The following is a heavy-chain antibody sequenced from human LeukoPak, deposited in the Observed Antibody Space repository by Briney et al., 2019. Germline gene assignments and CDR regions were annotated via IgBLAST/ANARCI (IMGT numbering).Heavy chain of an antibody. D-gene: IGHD2-15*01. Sequence: PGGSLRLSCAVSGFTFDDFGMGWVRQTPGKGLEWVSGINWNGGSTGYADSVKGRFTISRDNARNSLFLQMNSLRAEDTALYYCARVHCSSSSCRGGYYYYMDVWGQGTTVTVSS. CDR3: ARVHCSSSSCRGGYYYYMDV. CDR2: INWNGGST. V-gene: IGHV3-20*04. J-gene: IGHJ6*03. CDR1: GFTFDDFG.